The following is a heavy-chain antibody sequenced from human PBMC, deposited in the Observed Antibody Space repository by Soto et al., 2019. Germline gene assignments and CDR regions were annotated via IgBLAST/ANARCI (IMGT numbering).Heavy chain of an antibody. D-gene: IGHD1-26*01. CDR3: ARDPRPKPTELYYYSGMDV. J-gene: IGHJ6*02. CDR2: INAGNGNT. V-gene: IGHV1-3*01. CDR1: GYTFTSYA. Sequence: ASVKVSCKASGYTFTSYAMHWVRQAPGQRLEWMGWINAGNGNTKYSQKFQGRVTITRDTSASTAYMELSSLRSEDTAVYYCARDPRPKPTELYYYSGMDVWGQGTTVTVYS.